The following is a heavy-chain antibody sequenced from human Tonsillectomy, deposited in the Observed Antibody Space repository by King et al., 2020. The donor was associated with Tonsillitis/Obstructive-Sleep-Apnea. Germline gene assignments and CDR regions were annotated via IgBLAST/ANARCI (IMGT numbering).Heavy chain of an antibody. D-gene: IGHD2-2*02. V-gene: IGHV4-34*01. CDR3: ARGVVPAAISRYYYYGMDV. CDR1: GGSFSGYY. Sequence: VQLQQWGAGLLKPSETLSLTCAVYGGSFSGYYWSWIRQPPGKGLEWIGKINHSGSTNYNPSLKSRVTISVDTSKNQFSPKLSSVTAAATAVYYCARGVVPAAISRYYYYGMDVWGQGTTVTVSS. CDR2: INHSGST. J-gene: IGHJ6*02.